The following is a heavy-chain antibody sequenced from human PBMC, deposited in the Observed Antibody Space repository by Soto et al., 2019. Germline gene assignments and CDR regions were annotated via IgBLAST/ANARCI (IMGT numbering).Heavy chain of an antibody. CDR3: ARIWDCSSTSCYAGWYFQH. J-gene: IGHJ1*01. D-gene: IGHD2-2*01. CDR1: GYTFTSYA. Sequence: QVQLVQSGAAVKKPGASVKVSCKASGYTFTSYAMHWVRQAPGQRLEWMGWLNAGNGNTKYSQKFQGRVTITRDTSASTAYMELSSLRSEDTAVYYCARIWDCSSTSCYAGWYFQHWGQGTLVTVSS. V-gene: IGHV1-3*01. CDR2: LNAGNGNT.